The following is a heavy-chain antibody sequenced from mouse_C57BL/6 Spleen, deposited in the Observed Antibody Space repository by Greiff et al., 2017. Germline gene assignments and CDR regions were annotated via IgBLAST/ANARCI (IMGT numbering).Heavy chain of an antibody. CDR1: GFTFSSYA. CDR2: ISDGGSCT. V-gene: IGHV5-4*01. J-gene: IGHJ3*01. Sequence: EVQLVESGGGLVKPGGSLKLSCAASGFTFSSYAMSWVRQTPEKRLEWVATISDGGSCTYYPDNVKGRFTISRDNAKNNLYLQLSHLKSEDTAMYYCARDGDCSSYGAYWGQGTLVTVSA. D-gene: IGHD1-1*01. CDR3: ARDGDCSSYGAY.